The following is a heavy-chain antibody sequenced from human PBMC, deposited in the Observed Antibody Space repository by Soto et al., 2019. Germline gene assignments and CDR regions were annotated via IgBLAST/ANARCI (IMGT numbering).Heavy chain of an antibody. CDR3: AKGGPGASSGLFES. Sequence: GESLKISCAASGFIVTSNYMSWVRQAPGKGLEWVSVIYSDGTTNYAESVKGRFTISRDNSKNTVFLQMSSLRAEDTAVYYCAKGGPGASSGLFESWGQGTLVTVSS. CDR2: IYSDGTT. CDR1: GFIVTSNY. J-gene: IGHJ4*02. D-gene: IGHD3-10*01. V-gene: IGHV3-53*01.